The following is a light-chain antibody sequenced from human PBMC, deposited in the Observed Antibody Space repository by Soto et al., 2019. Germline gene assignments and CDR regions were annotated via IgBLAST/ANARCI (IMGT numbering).Light chain of an antibody. J-gene: IGKJ5*01. CDR3: QQRSNWPIT. V-gene: IGKV3D-20*02. CDR2: GAS. CDR1: QSVSSSY. Sequence: SVLTPSHGTISFSPGEISNLSVMSSQSVSSSYLAWYQQKPGQAPRLLIYGASSRATGIPDRFSGSGSGTDFTLTISRLEPEDFAVYYCQQRSNWPITCGPGPRREIK.